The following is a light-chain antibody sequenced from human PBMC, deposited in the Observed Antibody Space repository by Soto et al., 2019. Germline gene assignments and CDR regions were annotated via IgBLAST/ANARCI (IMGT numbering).Light chain of an antibody. V-gene: IGKV3-20*01. CDR3: QQYGSSRT. J-gene: IGKJ1*01. CDR1: QSVSSSY. Sequence: DIVLTQSPGTLSLSPGERSTLSCMASQSVSSSYLAWYQQKPGQAPRLLIYGASSRATGIPDRFSGSGSGTDFTLTISRLEPEDFAVYYCQQYGSSRTVGQGTKVEIK. CDR2: GAS.